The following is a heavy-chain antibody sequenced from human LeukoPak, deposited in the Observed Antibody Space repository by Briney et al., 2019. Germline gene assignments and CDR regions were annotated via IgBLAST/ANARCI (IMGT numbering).Heavy chain of an antibody. J-gene: IGHJ4*02. D-gene: IGHD2-15*01. CDR1: GFTFSSYA. Sequence: WRSLRLSCAASGFTFSSYAMHWVRQAPGKGLEWVAIISYDGSNKYYADSVKGRFTISRDNSKNTLYLQMNSLRAGDTAVYYCARGPRDIVVVDAHYFDYWGQGTLVTVSS. CDR2: ISYDGSNK. V-gene: IGHV3-30-3*01. CDR3: ARGPRDIVVVDAHYFDY.